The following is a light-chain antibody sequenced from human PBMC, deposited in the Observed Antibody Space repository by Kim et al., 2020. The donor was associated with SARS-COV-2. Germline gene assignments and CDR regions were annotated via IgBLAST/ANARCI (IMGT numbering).Light chain of an antibody. CDR1: QSVSSSY. CDR3: QQYGTYPWT. V-gene: IGKV3-20*01. J-gene: IGKJ1*01. Sequence: EIVLTQSPGTLSLSPGERATLSCRASQSVSSSYLAWYQQKPGQAPRLLIYGASSRATGIPDRFSGSGSGTDFTLTINRLEPEDFAVYYCQQYGTYPWTFGQGTKVEIK. CDR2: GAS.